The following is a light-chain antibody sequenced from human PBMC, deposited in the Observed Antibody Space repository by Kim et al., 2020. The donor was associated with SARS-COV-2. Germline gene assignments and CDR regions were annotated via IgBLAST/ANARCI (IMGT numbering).Light chain of an antibody. CDR1: QGIRND. CDR2: SAS. J-gene: IGKJ4*01. V-gene: IGKV1-17*02. Sequence: DIQMTQSPSSLSASVGDRVTITCRASQGIRNDLTWYQQKPGQAPKRLIYSASNLQTGVPSRISGSGSGTEFTLTISNVQPEDFATYYCRQYTSHVLSFGGGTKVDIK. CDR3: RQYTSHVLS.